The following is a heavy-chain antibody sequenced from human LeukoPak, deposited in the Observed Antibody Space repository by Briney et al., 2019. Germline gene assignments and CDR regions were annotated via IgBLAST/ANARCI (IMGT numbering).Heavy chain of an antibody. CDR2: IRYDGSNK. Sequence: PGGSPRLSCAASGFTFSSYGMHWVRQAPGKGLEWVAFIRYDGSNKYYADSVKGRFTISRDNSKNTLYLQMNSLRAEDTAVYYCAKEGSHYGETDCWGQGTLVTVSS. V-gene: IGHV3-30*02. CDR3: AKEGSHYGETDC. D-gene: IGHD4-17*01. J-gene: IGHJ4*02. CDR1: GFTFSSYG.